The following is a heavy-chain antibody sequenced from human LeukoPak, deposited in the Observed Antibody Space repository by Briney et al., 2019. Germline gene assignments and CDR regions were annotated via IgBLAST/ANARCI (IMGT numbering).Heavy chain of an antibody. Sequence: VGSLRLSCGASGFTFSSNAMYWVRQAPGKGLEWVSAISDNGRSTYYADSVKGRFTISRDKSKNTLYLQMNSLRAEDTAVYYCAKDLAGTTSFDYWGQGTLVTVSS. V-gene: IGHV3-23*01. CDR2: ISDNGRST. J-gene: IGHJ4*02. CDR3: AKDLAGTTSFDY. CDR1: GFTFSSNA. D-gene: IGHD1-7*01.